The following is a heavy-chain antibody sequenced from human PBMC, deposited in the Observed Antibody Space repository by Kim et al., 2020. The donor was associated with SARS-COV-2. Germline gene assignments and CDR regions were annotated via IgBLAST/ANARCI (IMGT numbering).Heavy chain of an antibody. J-gene: IGHJ6*02. CDR1: GFTFSSYA. CDR3: ARVQGMVRGVPGYYYYYGMDV. Sequence: GGSLRLSCAASGFTFSSYAMHWVRQAPGKGLEWVAVISYDGSNKYYADSVKGRFTISRDNSKNTLHLQMNSLRAEDTAVYYCARVQGMVRGVPGYYYYYGMDVWGQGTTVTVSS. D-gene: IGHD3-10*01. V-gene: IGHV3-30-3*01. CDR2: ISYDGSNK.